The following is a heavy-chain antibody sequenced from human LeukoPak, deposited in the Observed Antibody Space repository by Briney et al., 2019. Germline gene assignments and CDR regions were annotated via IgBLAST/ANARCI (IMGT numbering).Heavy chain of an antibody. D-gene: IGHD5-18*01. CDR2: IYYSGST. J-gene: IGHJ4*02. Sequence: SETLSLTCTVSGGSISSYYWSWIRQPPGKGLEWIGYIYYSGSTNHNPSLKSRVTISVDTSKNQFSLKLSSVTAADTAVYYCAREYSYGPHFDYWGQGTLVTVSS. CDR1: GGSISSYY. CDR3: AREYSYGPHFDY. V-gene: IGHV4-59*01.